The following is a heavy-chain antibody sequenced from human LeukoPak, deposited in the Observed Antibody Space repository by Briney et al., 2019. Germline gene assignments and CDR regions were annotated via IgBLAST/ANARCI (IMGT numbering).Heavy chain of an antibody. V-gene: IGHV4-34*01. J-gene: IGHJ6*03. Sequence: SETLSLTCAVYGGSFSGYYWSWIRRPPGKGLEWIGEINHSGSTNYNPSLKSRVTISVDTSKNQFSLKLSSVTAADTAVYYCARGRNSHPYYYYYYMDVWGKGTTVTVSS. CDR2: INHSGST. CDR1: GGSFSGYY. D-gene: IGHD4-23*01. CDR3: ARGRNSHPYYYYYYMDV.